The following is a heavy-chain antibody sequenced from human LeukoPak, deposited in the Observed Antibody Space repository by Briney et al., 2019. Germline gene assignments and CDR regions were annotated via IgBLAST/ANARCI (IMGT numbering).Heavy chain of an antibody. V-gene: IGHV3-21*04. Sequence: GGSLRLSCAAPGFTFSSYSMNWVRQAPGKGLEWVSSISSSSSYIYYADSVKGRFTISRDNAKNSLYLQMNSLRAEDTALYYCARDRNWNAYYFDYWGQGTLVTVSS. CDR2: ISSSSSYI. CDR3: ARDRNWNAYYFDY. D-gene: IGHD1-20*01. J-gene: IGHJ4*02. CDR1: GFTFSSYS.